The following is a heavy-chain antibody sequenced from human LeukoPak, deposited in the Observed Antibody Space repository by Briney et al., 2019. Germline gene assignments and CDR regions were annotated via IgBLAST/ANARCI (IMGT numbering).Heavy chain of an antibody. Sequence: GASVKVSCKASGYTFTSYDINWVRQATGQGLEWMGWMNPNSGNTGYAQKCKGRVTITRNTSITTTYMELSSMRSEDTAVYYCARRSAYGSGSYYVDYWGQGTLVTVSS. J-gene: IGHJ4*02. CDR2: MNPNSGNT. V-gene: IGHV1-8*03. CDR1: GYTFTSYD. D-gene: IGHD3-10*01. CDR3: ARRSAYGSGSYYVDY.